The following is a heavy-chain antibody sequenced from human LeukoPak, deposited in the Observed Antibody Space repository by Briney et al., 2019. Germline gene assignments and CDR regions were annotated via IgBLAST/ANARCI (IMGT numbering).Heavy chain of an antibody. J-gene: IGHJ4*02. Sequence: GGSLRLSCVASRFTFNTYAVNWVRQAPGKGLEWVSAISGNGDITYYADSVRGRFTISRDNSKNTLFLQMNSLRAEDTAVYYCAKNYYDSRYYFDYWGQGTLVTVSS. CDR1: RFTFNTYA. D-gene: IGHD3-22*01. V-gene: IGHV3-23*01. CDR2: ISGNGDIT. CDR3: AKNYYDSRYYFDY.